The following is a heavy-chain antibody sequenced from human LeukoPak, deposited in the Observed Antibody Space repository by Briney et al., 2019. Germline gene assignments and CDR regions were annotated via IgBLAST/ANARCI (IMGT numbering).Heavy chain of an antibody. CDR3: AKGNMGAENIDY. CDR1: GFTFDDYA. D-gene: IGHD1-26*01. Sequence: GGSLRLSCAASGFTFDDYAMHWVRQAPGKGLEWVSGISWNSGSIGYADSVKGRFTISRDNAKNSLYLQMNSLRAEDTALYYCAKGNMGAENIDYWGQGTLVTVSP. J-gene: IGHJ4*02. CDR2: ISWNSGSI. V-gene: IGHV3-9*01.